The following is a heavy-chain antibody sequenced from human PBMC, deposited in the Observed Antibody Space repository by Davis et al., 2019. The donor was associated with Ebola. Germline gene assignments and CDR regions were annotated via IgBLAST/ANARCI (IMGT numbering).Heavy chain of an antibody. J-gene: IGHJ6*02. CDR2: ISGSGGST. D-gene: IGHD2-21*02. CDR1: GFTFSSYA. V-gene: IGHV3-23*01. CDR3: AKGVTGTYYYYGMDV. Sequence: GESLKISCAASGFTFSSYAMSWVRQAPGKGLEWVSAISGSGGSTYYADSVKGRFTISRDNAKSSLYLQMSSLRAEDTAFYYCAKGVTGTYYYYGMDVWGQGTTVTVSS.